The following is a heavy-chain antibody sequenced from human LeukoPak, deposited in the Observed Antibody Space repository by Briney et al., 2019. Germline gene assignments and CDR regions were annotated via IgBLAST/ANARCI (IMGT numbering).Heavy chain of an antibody. CDR1: GFTFSSYA. Sequence: HTGRSLRLSCAASGFTFSSYAMHWVRQAPGKGLEWVAVISYDGSNKYYADSVKGRFTISRDNSKNTLYLQMNSLRAEDTAVYYCAKSGGDYSFGYWGQGTLVTVSS. D-gene: IGHD4-17*01. CDR3: AKSGGDYSFGY. J-gene: IGHJ4*02. CDR2: ISYDGSNK. V-gene: IGHV3-30-3*02.